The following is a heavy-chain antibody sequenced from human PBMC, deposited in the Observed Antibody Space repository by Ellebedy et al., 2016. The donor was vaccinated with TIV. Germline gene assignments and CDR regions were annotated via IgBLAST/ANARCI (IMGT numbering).Heavy chain of an antibody. CDR2: LDTDGRNT. D-gene: IGHD3-3*01. V-gene: IGHV3-74*01. J-gene: IGHJ6*02. CDR1: GFTFSDFW. Sequence: GESLKISXVASGFTFSDFWMHWVRQAPGKGLVWVSRLDTDGRNTGYAESVKGRFTISRDNAKNTLYLQMNSLRVEDTALYYCARGWNAMDVWGQGTTVTVSS. CDR3: ARGWNAMDV.